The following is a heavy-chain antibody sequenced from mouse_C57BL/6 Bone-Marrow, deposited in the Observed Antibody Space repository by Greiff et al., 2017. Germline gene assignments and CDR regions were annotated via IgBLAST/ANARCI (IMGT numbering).Heavy chain of an antibody. CDR1: GFSLTSYG. CDR2: IWGGGST. Sequence: VQLQQSGPGLVAPSQSLSITCTVSGFSLTSYGVDWVRQPPGKGLEWLGVIWGGGSTNYNSALMSRLSISKDNSKSKVFLKMNSLQTDDTAMYYCAKHEGWDGNYGGVFAYWGQGTLVTVSA. V-gene: IGHV2-9*01. J-gene: IGHJ3*01. CDR3: AKHEGWDGNYGGVFAY. D-gene: IGHD2-1*01.